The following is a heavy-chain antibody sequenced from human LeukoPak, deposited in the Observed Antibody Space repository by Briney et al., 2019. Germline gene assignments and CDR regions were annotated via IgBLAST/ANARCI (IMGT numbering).Heavy chain of an antibody. J-gene: IGHJ6*02. CDR2: ISDSGGNT. D-gene: IGHD1-14*01. CDR3: ARNLMTYYGMDV. Sequence: GGSLRLSCAASGFTFSTYAMTWVRQAPGKGLEWVSLISDSGGNTYYADSVKGRFTISRDNAKNSLYLQMNSLRAEDTAVYYCARNLMTYYGMDVWGQGTTVTVSS. V-gene: IGHV3-23*01. CDR1: GFTFSTYA.